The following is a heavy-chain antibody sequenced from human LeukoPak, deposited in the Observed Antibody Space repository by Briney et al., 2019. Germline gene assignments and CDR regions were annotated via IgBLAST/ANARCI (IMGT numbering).Heavy chain of an antibody. Sequence: PGGSLRLSCAASGFTFITYGIHWVRQAPGKGLEWVAFIRYDGTNKYYADSVQGRFTISRDNSKNMLYLQMNSLRTEDTAVYYCAKDRGGTYSYYYYYMDVWGKGTTVTVSS. J-gene: IGHJ6*03. CDR2: IRYDGTNK. CDR3: AKDRGGTYSYYYYYMDV. CDR1: GFTFITYG. D-gene: IGHD1-26*01. V-gene: IGHV3-30*02.